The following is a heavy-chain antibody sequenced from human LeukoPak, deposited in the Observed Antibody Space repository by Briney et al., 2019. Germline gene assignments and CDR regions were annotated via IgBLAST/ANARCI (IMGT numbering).Heavy chain of an antibody. J-gene: IGHJ5*02. CDR3: ARGVVVAATIWFDP. CDR2: IYYSGST. V-gene: IGHV4-59*01. D-gene: IGHD2-15*01. Sequence: SETLSLTCTVSGGSISSYYWSWIRQPPGKGLEWIGYIYYSGSTNYNPSLRSRVTISVDTSKNQFSLKLCSVTAADTAVYYCARGVVVAATIWFDPWGQGTLVTVSS. CDR1: GGSISSYY.